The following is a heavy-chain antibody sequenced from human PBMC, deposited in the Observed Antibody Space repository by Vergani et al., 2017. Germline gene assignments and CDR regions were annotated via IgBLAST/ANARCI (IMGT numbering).Heavy chain of an antibody. CDR3: ARGDTAMVPRGGLDV. Sequence: QVQLVQSGAEVKKPGASVKVSCKASGYTFTSYYMHWVRQAPGQGLKWMGVIHPTGGSTRYAQKFQGRVTMTRDTSTSTVYMELSSLRSEDTAVYYCARGDTAMVPRGGLDVWGQGTTVTVSS. J-gene: IGHJ6*02. CDR2: IHPTGGST. V-gene: IGHV1-46*03. CDR1: GYTFTSYY. D-gene: IGHD5-18*01.